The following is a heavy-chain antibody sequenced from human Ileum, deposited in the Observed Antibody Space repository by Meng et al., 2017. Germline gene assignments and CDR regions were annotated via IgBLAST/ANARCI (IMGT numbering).Heavy chain of an antibody. CDR2: TYYKSKWYN. J-gene: IGHJ4*02. D-gene: IGHD6-13*01. Sequence: QLPRRQSCPGPLQPPLTPSIVCAISRDIVYGNSVAWNWIRHSPSRGLECLGRTYYKSKWYNEYAESVKSRITISPDTSKNQFSLQLNSVTPEDTAVYYCARGWAAAGFDYWGQGTLVTVSS. V-gene: IGHV6-1*01. CDR1: RDIVYGNSVA. CDR3: ARGWAAAGFDY.